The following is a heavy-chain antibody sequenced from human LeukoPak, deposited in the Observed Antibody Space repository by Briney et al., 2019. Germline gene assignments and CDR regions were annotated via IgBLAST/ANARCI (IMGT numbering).Heavy chain of an antibody. V-gene: IGHV3-23*01. Sequence: PGGSLRLSCAASGFTFNSYAMYWVRQAPGKGLEWVSGIFGSGGSAHYADSVKGRFTISRDNSKNTVYLQMDRLRVEDTAVYYCVEWQLILFDFWGQGTPVTVSS. D-gene: IGHD6-13*01. CDR3: VEWQLILFDF. CDR2: IFGSGGSA. CDR1: GFTFNSYA. J-gene: IGHJ4*02.